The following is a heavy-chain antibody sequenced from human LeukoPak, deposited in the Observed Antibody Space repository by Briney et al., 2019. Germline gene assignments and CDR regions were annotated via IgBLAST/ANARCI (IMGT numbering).Heavy chain of an antibody. D-gene: IGHD3-16*01. CDR3: ARGGGLDV. Sequence: GGSLRLSCAASGFTFSSYTMAWVRQAPGKGLQWISFISSTKSHIYYADSVKGRFTISRDNAKNSLYLQMSNLRAEDTAVYFCARGGGLDVWGQGATVTVSS. V-gene: IGHV3-21*04. CDR2: ISSTKSHI. J-gene: IGHJ6*02. CDR1: GFTFSSYT.